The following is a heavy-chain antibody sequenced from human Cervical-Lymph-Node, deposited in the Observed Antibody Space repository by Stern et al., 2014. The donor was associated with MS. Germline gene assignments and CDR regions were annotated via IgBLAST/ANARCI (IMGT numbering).Heavy chain of an antibody. CDR2: ITNVGSH. V-gene: IGHV3-53*01. J-gene: IGHJ4*02. Sequence: EVKLVESGGGVIQPGGSLRLSCTASGFTVSRDYMTWVRQAPGQGLERVLLITNVGSHFYIASVKGRFTISRNDSKNTVYLHMTSLRAEDTAMYYCARDTSSPERSDWWGQGTLVTVSS. CDR1: GFTVSRDY. D-gene: IGHD1-1*01. CDR3: ARDTSSPERSDW.